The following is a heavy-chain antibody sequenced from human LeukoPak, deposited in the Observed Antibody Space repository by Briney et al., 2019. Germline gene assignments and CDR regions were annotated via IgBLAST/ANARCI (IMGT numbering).Heavy chain of an antibody. CDR2: ISSSSSTI. Sequence: GGSLRLSCAASGFTSSSYSMNWVRQAPGKGLEWVSYISSSSSTIYYADSVKGRFTISRDNAKNSLYLQMNSLRAEDTAVYYCARDYPPYYDSSGPSDYWGQGTLVTVSS. V-gene: IGHV3-48*04. J-gene: IGHJ4*02. CDR1: GFTSSSYS. CDR3: ARDYPPYYDSSGPSDY. D-gene: IGHD3-22*01.